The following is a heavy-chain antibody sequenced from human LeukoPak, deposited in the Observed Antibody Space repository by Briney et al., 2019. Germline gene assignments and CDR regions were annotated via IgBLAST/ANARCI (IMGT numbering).Heavy chain of an antibody. V-gene: IGHV1-18*01. CDR3: ARDPATVERYFDW. Sequence: AAVKVSCKPSGYTFTISGIRSGRPAPGQGVGRMGWMSAYNSNTNYAQKLQGRVTMTTDTSTSTDYMELRSLRSDDTAVYYCARDPATVERYFDWCGQGTLATVSS. CDR1: GYTFTISG. CDR2: MSAYNSNT. D-gene: IGHD4-23*01. J-gene: IGHJ4*02.